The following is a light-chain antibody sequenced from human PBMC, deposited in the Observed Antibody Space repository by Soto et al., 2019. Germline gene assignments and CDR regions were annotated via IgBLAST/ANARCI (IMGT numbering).Light chain of an antibody. V-gene: IGKV1-9*01. J-gene: IGKJ4*02. CDR1: QGFGSY. CDR2: AAS. Sequence: DIPLTQSPSFLSASVGDRVTITCRASQGFGSYLAWYQQKPGKAPNLLIYAASTLQTGVPSRFSGSGSGTEFTLTVSSLQPEDFATYYCQQLSSYPPTIGGGTKIEIK. CDR3: QQLSSYPPT.